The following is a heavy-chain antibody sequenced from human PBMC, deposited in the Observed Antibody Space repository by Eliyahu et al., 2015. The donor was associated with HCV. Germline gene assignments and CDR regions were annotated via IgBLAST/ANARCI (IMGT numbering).Heavy chain of an antibody. CDR2: ISGSGGST. D-gene: IGHD2-15*01. J-gene: IGHJ4*02. V-gene: IGHV3-23*01. CDR3: ARGAGYCSGGSCYSEFDY. Sequence: EVQLLESGGGLKQPGGSLRLSCAASGFPFSNFAINWVRQAPGKGLEWVSTISGSGGSTDYADSVKGRFTISRDNSKNTLYLQMNSLRTEDTAVYYCARGAGYCSGGSCYSEFDYWGQGTLVTVSS. CDR1: GFPFSNFA.